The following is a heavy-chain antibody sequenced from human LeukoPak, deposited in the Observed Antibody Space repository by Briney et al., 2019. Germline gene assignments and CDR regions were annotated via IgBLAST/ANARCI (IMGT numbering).Heavy chain of an antibody. J-gene: IGHJ4*02. Sequence: GGSLRLSCAASGFTFSSYGMHCVRQAPGKGLEWVAVISYDGSNKYYADSVKGRFTISRDNSKNTLYLQMNSLRAEDTAVYYCAKDHIVVVVAATPDYWGQGTLVTVSS. CDR1: GFTFSSYG. V-gene: IGHV3-30*18. CDR3: AKDHIVVVVAATPDY. CDR2: ISYDGSNK. D-gene: IGHD2-15*01.